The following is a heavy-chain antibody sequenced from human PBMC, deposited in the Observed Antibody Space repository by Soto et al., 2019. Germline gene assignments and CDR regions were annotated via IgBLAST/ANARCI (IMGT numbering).Heavy chain of an antibody. CDR3: ARDRPRGSYYGGYFDY. Sequence: QVQLVESGGGLVKPGGSLRLSCAASGFTFSDYYMSWIRQAPGKGLEWVSYISSSGSTIYYADSVKGRFTISRDNXKXXLYLQMNSLRAEDTAVYYCARDRPRGSYYGGYFDYWGQGTLVTVSS. CDR2: ISSSGSTI. J-gene: IGHJ4*02. V-gene: IGHV3-11*01. CDR1: GFTFSDYY. D-gene: IGHD1-26*01.